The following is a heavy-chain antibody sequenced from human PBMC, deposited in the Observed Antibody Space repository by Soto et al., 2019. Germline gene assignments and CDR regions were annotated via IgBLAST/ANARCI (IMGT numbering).Heavy chain of an antibody. J-gene: IGHJ3*02. CDR1: GGSISSYY. V-gene: IGHV4-4*07. CDR2: IYTSGST. D-gene: IGHD3-22*01. Sequence: SETLSLTCTVSGGSISSYYWSWIRQPAGNGLEWIGRIYTSGSTNYNPSLKSRVTMSVDASKNQFSLKLSSVTAADTAVYYCAREVDYYDSSGYQDAFDIWGQGTMVTVSS. CDR3: AREVDYYDSSGYQDAFDI.